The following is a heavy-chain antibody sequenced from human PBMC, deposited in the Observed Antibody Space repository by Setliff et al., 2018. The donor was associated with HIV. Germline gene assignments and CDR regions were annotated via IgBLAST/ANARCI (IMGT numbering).Heavy chain of an antibody. Sequence: ASVKVSCKASGYTFTGYYMHWVRQAPGQGLEWMGRINPNSGGTNYAQKFQGRVTMTRDTSISTAYMELSRLRSDDTAVYYCARDGGRGTPNNNWFDPWGQGTLVTVSS. CDR3: ARDGGRGTPNNNWFDP. V-gene: IGHV1-2*06. J-gene: IGHJ5*02. CDR2: INPNSGGT. D-gene: IGHD3-16*01. CDR1: GYTFTGYY.